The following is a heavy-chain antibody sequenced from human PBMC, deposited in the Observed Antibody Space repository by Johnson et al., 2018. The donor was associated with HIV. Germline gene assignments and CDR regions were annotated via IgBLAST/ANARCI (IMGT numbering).Heavy chain of an antibody. CDR2: IQYDGSNK. V-gene: IGHV3-30*02. CDR3: ARERDTDMAGDAFDI. D-gene: IGHD5-18*01. J-gene: IGHJ3*02. CDR1: GFTFRDYG. Sequence: QVQLVESGGGVVQPRVSLRLSCAASGFTFRDYGMHWVRQAPGKGLEWVAFIQYDGSNKYYADSVRGRFTISRDNSKNTLYLQMNSLRAEDTAVYYCARERDTDMAGDAFDIWGQGTMVTVSS.